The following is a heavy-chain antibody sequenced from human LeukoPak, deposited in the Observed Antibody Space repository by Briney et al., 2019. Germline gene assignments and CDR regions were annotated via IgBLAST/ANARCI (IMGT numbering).Heavy chain of an antibody. CDR1: GFTFSSYA. V-gene: IGHV3-23*01. J-gene: IGHJ4*02. Sequence: GGSLRLSCAASGFTFSSYAMSWVRQAPGKGLEWVSAISGSGGSTYYADSVKGRFTISRDNSKNTLYLRMNSLRAEDTAVYYCAKDRAMIVVVITKGFDYWGQGTLVTVSS. CDR2: ISGSGGST. D-gene: IGHD3-22*01. CDR3: AKDRAMIVVVITKGFDY.